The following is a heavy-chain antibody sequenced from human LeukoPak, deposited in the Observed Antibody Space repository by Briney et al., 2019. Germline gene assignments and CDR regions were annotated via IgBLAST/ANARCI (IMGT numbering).Heavy chain of an antibody. V-gene: IGHV4-61*02. CDR3: ARERGIVVVVAATLPPGSWFDP. Sequence: SQTLSLTCTVSGGSISSGSYYWSWIRQPAGKGLEWIGRIYTSGSTNYNPSLKSRVTISVNTSKNQFSLTLSSVTAADTAVYYCARERGIVVVVAATLPPGSWFDPWGQGTLVTVSS. J-gene: IGHJ5*02. CDR2: IYTSGST. D-gene: IGHD2-15*01. CDR1: GGSISSGSYY.